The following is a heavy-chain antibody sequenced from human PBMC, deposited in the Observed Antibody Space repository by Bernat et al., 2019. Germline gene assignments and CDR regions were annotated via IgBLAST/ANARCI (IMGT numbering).Heavy chain of an antibody. J-gene: IGHJ6*03. CDR2: IIPIFGTA. V-gene: IGHV1-69*06. D-gene: IGHD3-10*01. Sequence: QVQLVQSGAEVKKPGSSVKVSCKASGGTFSSYAISWVRQAPGQGLEWMGGIIPIFGTANYAQKFQGRVTITADKSTSTAYMELSSLRSEDTAVYYCARGQRGAPRITMVQGVMGADYYYYMDVWGKGTTVTVSS. CDR3: ARGQRGAPRITMVQGVMGADYYYYMDV. CDR1: GGTFSSYA.